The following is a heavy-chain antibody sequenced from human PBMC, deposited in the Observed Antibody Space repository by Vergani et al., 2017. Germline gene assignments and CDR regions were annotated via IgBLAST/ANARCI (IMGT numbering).Heavy chain of an antibody. CDR1: GFTFSSYA. CDR2: ISSDGSNK. J-gene: IGHJ4*02. D-gene: IGHD6-19*01. Sequence: QVQLVESGGGVVQPGRSLRLSCAASGFTFSSYAMHWVRPAPGKGLVWVAVISSDGSNKYYADSVKGRFTISRDNSKNTLYLQRNSLGAEDTAVYYCAREVAAVAGIDYWGQGTLVTVSS. V-gene: IGHV3-30-3*01. CDR3: AREVAAVAGIDY.